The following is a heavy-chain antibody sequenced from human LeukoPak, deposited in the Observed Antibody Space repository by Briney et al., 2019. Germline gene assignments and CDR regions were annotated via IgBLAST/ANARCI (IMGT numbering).Heavy chain of an antibody. Sequence: SETLSLTCTVSGGSISSSYWSWIRQPAGKGLEWIGRIYTSGSTNYNPSLKSRVTMSMDTSKNQFSLKLSSVTAADTAVYYCAAWELLLETFDIWGQGTMVTVSS. J-gene: IGHJ3*02. CDR2: IYTSGST. D-gene: IGHD1-26*01. CDR3: AAWELLLETFDI. CDR1: GGSISSSY. V-gene: IGHV4-4*07.